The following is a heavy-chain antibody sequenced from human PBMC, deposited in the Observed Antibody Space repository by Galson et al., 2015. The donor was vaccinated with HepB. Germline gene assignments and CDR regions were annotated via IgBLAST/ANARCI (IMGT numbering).Heavy chain of an antibody. V-gene: IGHV3-7*01. J-gene: IGHJ4*02. Sequence: SLRLSCAASGFTFSDHWMSWVRQAPGKGLEWVANIKQEGSEKYYVGSVKGRFTISRDNAKNSLYLQMNGLRAEDMAVYYCARGLYGRAEDYWGQGTLVTVSS. CDR2: IKQEGSEK. CDR1: GFTFSDHW. CDR3: ARGLYGRAEDY. D-gene: IGHD1-26*01.